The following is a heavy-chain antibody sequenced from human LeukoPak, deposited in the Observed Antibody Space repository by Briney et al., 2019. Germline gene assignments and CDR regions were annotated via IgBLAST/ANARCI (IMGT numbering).Heavy chain of an antibody. CDR2: ISYDGGKK. CDR1: GFTFSTYT. J-gene: IGHJ4*02. CDR3: ATSPPLHYSGSYETLDY. D-gene: IGHD1-26*01. V-gene: IGHV3-30-3*01. Sequence: PGGSLRLSCAASGFTFSTYTMHWVRQAPGKGLEWVTFISYDGGKKYNADSVKGRFTISRDNSKNTLYLQMDNLRTEDTAVYYCATSPPLHYSGSYETLDYWGQGTLVTVSS.